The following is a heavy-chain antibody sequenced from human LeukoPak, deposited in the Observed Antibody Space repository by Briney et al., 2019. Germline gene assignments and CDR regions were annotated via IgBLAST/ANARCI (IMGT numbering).Heavy chain of an antibody. V-gene: IGHV3-30*18. CDR3: AKSFAITMIVVVLMGD. J-gene: IGHJ4*02. Sequence: GGSLRLSCAASGFTFSSYGMHWVRQAPGKGLEWVAVISYDGSNKYYAGSVKGRFTISRDNSKNTLYLQMNSLRAEDTAVYYCAKSFAITMIVVVLMGDWGQGTLVTVSS. D-gene: IGHD3-22*01. CDR2: ISYDGSNK. CDR1: GFTFSSYG.